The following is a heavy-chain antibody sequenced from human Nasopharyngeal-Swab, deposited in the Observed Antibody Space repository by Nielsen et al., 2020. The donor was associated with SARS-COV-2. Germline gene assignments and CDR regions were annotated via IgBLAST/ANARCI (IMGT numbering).Heavy chain of an antibody. CDR3: AFVSYDSSGYYYSY. D-gene: IGHD3-22*01. J-gene: IGHJ4*02. CDR1: GYTFTSYA. V-gene: IGHV1-3*01. CDR2: INAGNGNT. Sequence: ASLKPSCKASGYTFTSYAMHRKRQAPGQRLEWMGWINAGNGNTKYSQKIQGRVTITRDTSATTAYMELSSLRSEDTAVYYCAFVSYDSSGYYYSYWGQGTLVTVSS.